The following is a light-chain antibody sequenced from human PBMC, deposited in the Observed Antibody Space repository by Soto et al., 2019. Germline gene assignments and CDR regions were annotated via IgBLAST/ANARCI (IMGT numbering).Light chain of an antibody. V-gene: IGKV3-20*01. CDR3: QQYGSSPPT. CDR2: GAS. Sequence: EIVLTQSPGTLSLSPGERATLSCRASQSVSSSYLAWYQQKPGQAPRLLIYGASSRATGIPDRLSGSGSGTDFTLTISRLEPEDFALYYCQQYGSSPPTFGQGTKV. J-gene: IGKJ1*01. CDR1: QSVSSSY.